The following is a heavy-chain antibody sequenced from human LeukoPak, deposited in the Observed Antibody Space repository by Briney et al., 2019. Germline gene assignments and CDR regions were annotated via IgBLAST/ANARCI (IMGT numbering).Heavy chain of an antibody. CDR3: AKGPRDYDFWSGYSNFDY. CDR2: ISYDGSNK. D-gene: IGHD3-3*01. CDR1: GFTFSSYG. Sequence: GGSPRLSCAASGFTFSSYGMHWVRQAPGKGLEWVAVISYDGSNKYYADSVKGRFTISRDNSKNTLYLQMNSLRAEDTAVYYCAKGPRDYDFWSGYSNFDYWGQGTLVTVSS. J-gene: IGHJ4*02. V-gene: IGHV3-30*18.